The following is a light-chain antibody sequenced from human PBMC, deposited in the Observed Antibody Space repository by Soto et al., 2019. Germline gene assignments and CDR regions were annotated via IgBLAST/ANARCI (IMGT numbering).Light chain of an antibody. CDR2: GAS. CDR3: QQYGSSPPWT. V-gene: IGKV3-20*01. CDR1: KSVSSSY. Sequence: DTVLTQSPGTLSLSPGERATLSCRASKSVSSSYLAWYQQKPGQAPRLLIYGASSRATGIPDRFSGSGSGTDFTLTISRLEPEDFAVYYCQQYGSSPPWTFGQGTKVEIK. J-gene: IGKJ1*01.